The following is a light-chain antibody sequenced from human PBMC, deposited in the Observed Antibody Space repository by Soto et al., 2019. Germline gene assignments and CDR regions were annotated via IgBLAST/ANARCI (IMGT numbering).Light chain of an antibody. CDR1: QSVSSSF. Sequence: EIVLTQSPGTLSLSPGERATLSCRASQSVSSSFLAWYQQKPGQAPRLLIYNASSRATGIPDRFSGSGSGTDFTLTISRLEPEDFAVYYCQQYDSTPQTFGQGTKVAIK. J-gene: IGKJ1*01. CDR2: NAS. CDR3: QQYDSTPQT. V-gene: IGKV3-20*01.